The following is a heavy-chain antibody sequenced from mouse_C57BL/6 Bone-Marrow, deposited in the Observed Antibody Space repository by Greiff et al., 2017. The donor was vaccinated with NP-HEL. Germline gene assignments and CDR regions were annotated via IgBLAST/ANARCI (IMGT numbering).Heavy chain of an antibody. CDR2: IDPSDSET. V-gene: IGHV1-52*01. CDR1: GYTFTSYW. J-gene: IGHJ3*01. D-gene: IGHD1-1*01. Sequence: QVQLKQPGAELVRPGSSVKLSCKASGYTFTSYWMHWVKQRPIQGLEWIGNIDPSDSETHYNQKFKDKATLTVDKSSSTAYMQLSSLTSEDSAVYYCFYYYGSSYVWFAYWGQGTLVTVSA. CDR3: FYYYGSSYVWFAY.